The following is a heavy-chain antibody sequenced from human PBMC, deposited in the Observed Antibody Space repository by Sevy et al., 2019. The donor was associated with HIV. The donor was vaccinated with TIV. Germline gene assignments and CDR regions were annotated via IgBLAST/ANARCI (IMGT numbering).Heavy chain of an antibody. CDR1: GFTFSSYA. J-gene: IGHJ4*02. CDR3: AREGVNDIVVVPAAISY. D-gene: IGHD2-2*01. Sequence: GGSLRLSCAASGFTFSSYAMHWVRQAPGKGLEWVAVISYDGSNKYYADSVKGRFTISRDNSKNTLYLQMNSLRAEDTAVYYCAREGVNDIVVVPAAISYWGQGTLVTVSS. V-gene: IGHV3-30-3*01. CDR2: ISYDGSNK.